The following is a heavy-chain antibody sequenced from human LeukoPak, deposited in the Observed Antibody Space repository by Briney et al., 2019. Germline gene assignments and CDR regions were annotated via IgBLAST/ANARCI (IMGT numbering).Heavy chain of an antibody. Sequence: GGSLRLSCAASGFTFSYYGMHWVRQAPDKGLEWVAFLQKDGSDIHYADSVEGRFTISRDNSKNTLYLQMNSPRPEDTAVYYCAKGEMAARPRGSFDYWGQGTLVTVSS. V-gene: IGHV3-30*02. J-gene: IGHJ4*02. CDR1: GFTFSYYG. CDR2: LQKDGSDI. D-gene: IGHD6-6*01. CDR3: AKGEMAARPRGSFDY.